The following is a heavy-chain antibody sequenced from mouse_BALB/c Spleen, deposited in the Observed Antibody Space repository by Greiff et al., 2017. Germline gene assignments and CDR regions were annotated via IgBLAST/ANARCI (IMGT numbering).Heavy chain of an antibody. CDR1: GFSLTGYG. V-gene: IGHV2-6-7*01. CDR2: IWGDGST. CDR3: ARDKYGNYYAMDD. Sequence: QVQLKESGPGLVAPSQSLSITCPVSGFSLTGYGVNWVRQPPGKGLEWLGMIWGDGSTDYNSALKSRLSISKDNSKSQVFLKMNSLQTDDTARYYCARDKYGNYYAMDDWGQGTSVTVSS. J-gene: IGHJ4*01. D-gene: IGHD2-10*02.